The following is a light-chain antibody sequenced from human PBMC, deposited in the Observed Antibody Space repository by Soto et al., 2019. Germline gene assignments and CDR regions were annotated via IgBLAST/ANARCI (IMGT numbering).Light chain of an antibody. Sequence: QTVVTQEPSFSVSPGGTVTLTCGLSSGSVSPSHYPSWYQQSPGQAPRLVIYTTNSRSSGVPDRVSGSILGNKAVLTITGAQADDESDYYCVLYLGRGISLFGGGTKLTVL. CDR1: SGSVSPSHY. CDR3: VLYLGRGISL. CDR2: TTN. V-gene: IGLV8-61*01. J-gene: IGLJ3*02.